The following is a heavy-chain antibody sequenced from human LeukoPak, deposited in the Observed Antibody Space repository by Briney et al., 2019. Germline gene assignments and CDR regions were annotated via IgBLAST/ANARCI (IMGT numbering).Heavy chain of an antibody. D-gene: IGHD3-10*01. CDR2: ISYDGSNK. J-gene: IGHJ6*02. CDR3: ARDRGGSGSYYAYYYYYYGMDV. Sequence: GGSLRLSCAASGFTFSSYGMHWVRQAPGKGLEWVAVISYDGSNKYYADSVKGRFTISRDNSKNTLYLQMNSLRAEDTAVYYCARDRGGSGSYYAYYYYYYGMDVWGQGTTVTVSS. V-gene: IGHV3-30*03. CDR1: GFTFSSYG.